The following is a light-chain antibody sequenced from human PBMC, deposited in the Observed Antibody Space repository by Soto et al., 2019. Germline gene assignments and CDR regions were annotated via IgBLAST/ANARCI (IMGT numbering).Light chain of an antibody. CDR2: DAS. Sequence: DIQMTQSPSTLSASVGDRVTITCRASQSISRSLAWYQQKSGKAPKLLIYDASSLESGVPSRFSGSGFGTEFTLTISGLQPDDFATYYCQQYTAFPYTFGQGTKLEI. CDR1: QSISRS. V-gene: IGKV1-5*01. J-gene: IGKJ2*01. CDR3: QQYTAFPYT.